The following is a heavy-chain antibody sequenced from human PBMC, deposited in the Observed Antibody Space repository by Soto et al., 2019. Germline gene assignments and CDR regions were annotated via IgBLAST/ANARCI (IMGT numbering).Heavy chain of an antibody. CDR3: ATDFVVPAAMRYYYYYYGMDA. Sequence: PGGSLRLSCAAPGFTVNINDMTWVRQAPGKGLEWVSVIYSGGRTYYADSVKGRFTISRDNSKNTLYLQMNSLRAEDTAVYYCATDFVVPAAMRYYYYYYGMDAWGKGTTVTAPQ. CDR1: GFTVNIND. D-gene: IGHD2-2*01. V-gene: IGHV3-66*01. CDR2: IYSGGRT. J-gene: IGHJ6*04.